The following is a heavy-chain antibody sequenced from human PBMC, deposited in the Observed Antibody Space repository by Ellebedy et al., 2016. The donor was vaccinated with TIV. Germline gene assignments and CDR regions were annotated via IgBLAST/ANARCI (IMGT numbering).Heavy chain of an antibody. D-gene: IGHD3-3*01. V-gene: IGHV4-39*07. J-gene: IGHJ6*02. CDR3: AREVYYYDFWGGYPRISHGMDV. Sequence: MPSETLSLTCTVSGGSISSSNYYWGWIRQPPGKGLEWIGYLYYSGSTYYNRSLKSRVTISVNTSKNQFSLQLSSVTAADTAVYYCAREVYYYDFWGGYPRISHGMDVWGQGTTVTVSS. CDR1: GGSISSSNYY. CDR2: LYYSGST.